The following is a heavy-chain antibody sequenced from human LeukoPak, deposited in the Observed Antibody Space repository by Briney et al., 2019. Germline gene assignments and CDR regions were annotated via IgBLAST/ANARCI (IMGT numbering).Heavy chain of an antibody. Sequence: PGGSLRLSCAASRFTFSRYSMNWVRQAPGKGLEWVSYIDSSSSTMYYADSVKGRFTISRDNAKNSLYLQMNSLRAEDTALYYCAKAWGYEYSSSSFDYWGQGTLVTVSS. J-gene: IGHJ4*02. CDR3: AKAWGYEYSSSSFDY. V-gene: IGHV3-48*04. CDR1: RFTFSRYS. D-gene: IGHD6-6*01. CDR2: IDSSSSTM.